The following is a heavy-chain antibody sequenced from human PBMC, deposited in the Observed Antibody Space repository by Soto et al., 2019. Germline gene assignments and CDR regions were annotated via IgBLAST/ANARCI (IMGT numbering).Heavy chain of an antibody. CDR3: ARDCVFDY. Sequence: QVQLQESGPGLVKPSETLSLTCTVSGGSISSYYWRWIRQPPGKGLEWIGYIYYSGSTNYNPSLKSRVTISVDTSKNQFSLKLSSVTAADTAVYYCARDCVFDYWGQGTLVTVSS. CDR2: IYYSGST. J-gene: IGHJ4*02. V-gene: IGHV4-59*01. CDR1: GGSISSYY.